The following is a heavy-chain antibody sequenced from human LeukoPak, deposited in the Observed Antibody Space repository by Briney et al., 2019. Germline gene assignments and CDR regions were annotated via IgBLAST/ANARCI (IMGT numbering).Heavy chain of an antibody. V-gene: IGHV4-59*01. Sequence: SETLSLTCTVSGGSISAYYWTWIRQPPGKGLEWIGYIDYSGSTNYNPSLESRVIISIDTSKNHFSLKLTSVTAADTAVYYCARTLRGMLFDSRLGYYYYMDVWGKGTTVTVSS. CDR3: ARTLRGMLFDSRLGYYYYMDV. CDR1: GGSISAYY. D-gene: IGHD3/OR15-3a*01. J-gene: IGHJ6*03. CDR2: IDYSGST.